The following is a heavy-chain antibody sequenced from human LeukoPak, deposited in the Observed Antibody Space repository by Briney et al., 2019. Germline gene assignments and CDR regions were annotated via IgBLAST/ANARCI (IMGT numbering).Heavy chain of an antibody. CDR3: AKSPPRCSGGSCYGY. CDR1: GFTFSSFA. V-gene: IGHV3-23*01. J-gene: IGHJ4*02. D-gene: IGHD2-15*01. Sequence: PGGSLRLSCAASGFTFSSFALSWVRQAPGKGLEWISGISGSGGRTDYADSVKGRFTISRDNSKNTLYLQMSSLRAADTALYYCAKSPPRCSGGSCYGYWGQGTLVTDSS. CDR2: ISGSGGRT.